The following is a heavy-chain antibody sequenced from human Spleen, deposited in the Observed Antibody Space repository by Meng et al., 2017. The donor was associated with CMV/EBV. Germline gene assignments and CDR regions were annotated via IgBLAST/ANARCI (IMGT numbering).Heavy chain of an antibody. Sequence: ASVKVSCKASGYTFTGQYIHWVRQAPGQGLEWMGIINPSDASTSYAQKFQGRVTMTSDTSTSTVYMELSSLRSEDTALYYCARARKGCSSTSCLLKSSINYYYGMDVWGQGTTVTVSS. CDR2: INPSDAST. V-gene: IGHV1-46*01. J-gene: IGHJ6*02. D-gene: IGHD2-2*01. CDR1: GYTFTGQY. CDR3: ARARKGCSSTSCLLKSSINYYYGMDV.